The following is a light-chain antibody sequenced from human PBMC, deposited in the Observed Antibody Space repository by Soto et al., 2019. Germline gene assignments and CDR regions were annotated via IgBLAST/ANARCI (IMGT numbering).Light chain of an antibody. CDR1: SSDVGGYNY. J-gene: IGLJ1*01. Sequence: QSVLTQPPSASGSPGQSVTISCTGTSSDVGGYNYVSWYQQHPGKAPKLMIYEVTKRPSGVPDRFSGSKSGNTASLTVSGLQAEDEADYYCTSYEGSNNRYVFGTGTKLTVL. CDR2: EVT. V-gene: IGLV2-8*01. CDR3: TSYEGSNNRYV.